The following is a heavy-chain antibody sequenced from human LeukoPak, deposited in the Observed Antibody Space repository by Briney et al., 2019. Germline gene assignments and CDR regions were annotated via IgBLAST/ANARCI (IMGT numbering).Heavy chain of an antibody. Sequence: ASVKVSCKASGGTFSSYAISWVRQAPGQGLEWMGGIIPIFGTANYAQKFQGRVTITTDESTSTAYMELSSLRSEDTAVYYCASGSRDSSGYYRWGQGTLVTVSS. D-gene: IGHD3-22*01. CDR3: ASGSRDSSGYYR. J-gene: IGHJ4*02. CDR2: IIPIFGTA. V-gene: IGHV1-69*05. CDR1: GGTFSSYA.